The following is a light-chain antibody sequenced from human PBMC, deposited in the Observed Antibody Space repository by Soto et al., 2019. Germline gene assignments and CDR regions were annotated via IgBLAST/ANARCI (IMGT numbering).Light chain of an antibody. Sequence: QSALTQPPSASGSPGQSVTISCTGTSSDVGGYNYVSWYQQHPGKAPKLMIYDVSKRPSGVPDRFSGSKSGNTASLTVSGLHAEDEADYYCSSYAGRNSYVFGAGTKLTVL. J-gene: IGLJ1*01. V-gene: IGLV2-8*01. CDR2: DVS. CDR1: SSDVGGYNY. CDR3: SSYAGRNSYV.